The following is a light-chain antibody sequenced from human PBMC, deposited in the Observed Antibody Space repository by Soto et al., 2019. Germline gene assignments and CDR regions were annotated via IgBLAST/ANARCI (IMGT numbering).Light chain of an antibody. CDR1: QSVSSY. J-gene: IGKJ3*01. CDR3: QQRSNWPL. CDR2: DAS. V-gene: IGKV3-11*01. Sequence: EIVLTQSPATQSLSPGERATLSCRASQSVSSYLAWYQQKPGQAPRLLIYDASNRATGIPARFSGSGSGTDFTLTISSLEPEDFAVYYCQQRSNWPLFGPGTKVDIK.